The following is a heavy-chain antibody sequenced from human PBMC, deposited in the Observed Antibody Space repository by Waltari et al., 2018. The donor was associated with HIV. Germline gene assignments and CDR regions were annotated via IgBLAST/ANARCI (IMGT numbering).Heavy chain of an antibody. Sequence: QVQVQESGPGLVKPSETLSLPCTVSGGSIRSHNWSWIRQTPGQGLEWIGYIFYDGRTDYNPSLKSRVTLAVDTSKNQFSLNLRSVTTADTAVYYCARGLVPIDFNGMDVWGQGTMVTVSS. CDR1: GGSIRSHN. CDR3: ARGLVPIDFNGMDV. J-gene: IGHJ6*02. CDR2: IFYDGRT. D-gene: IGHD3-16*01. V-gene: IGHV4-59*11.